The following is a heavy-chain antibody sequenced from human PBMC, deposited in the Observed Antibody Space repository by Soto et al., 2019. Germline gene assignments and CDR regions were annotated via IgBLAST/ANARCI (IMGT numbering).Heavy chain of an antibody. V-gene: IGHV4-59*01. J-gene: IGHJ4*01. CDR2: IYYSGAT. Sequence: PLETLSLACTVAGEFISNKYWNWIRQPPGKGLEWIGYIYYSGATRFNPSLKSRVTMSVDTSKNQFSLNLASVTAADTAVYYCARGAVPAAYLFYFDYWGPGALVTVS. CDR1: GEFISNKY. D-gene: IGHD2-2*01. CDR3: ARGAVPAAYLFYFDY.